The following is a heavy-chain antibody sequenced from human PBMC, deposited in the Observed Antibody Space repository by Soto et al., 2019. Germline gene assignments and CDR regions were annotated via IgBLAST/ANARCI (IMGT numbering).Heavy chain of an antibody. V-gene: IGHV1-8*01. Sequence: ASVKVSCKASGYTFTSYDINWVRQATGQGLEWMGWLNPNSGKTGYAQKFQGRVTMTRNTSISTAYMELSSQRSEDTAVHYCASYGYFDWLVHGYRYYYGMDVWGQGTTVTVSS. CDR2: LNPNSGKT. CDR3: ASYGYFDWLVHGYRYYYGMDV. CDR1: GYTFTSYD. D-gene: IGHD3-9*01. J-gene: IGHJ6*02.